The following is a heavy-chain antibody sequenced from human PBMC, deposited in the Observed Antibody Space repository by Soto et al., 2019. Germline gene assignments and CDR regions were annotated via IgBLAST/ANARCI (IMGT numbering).Heavy chain of an antibody. D-gene: IGHD4-17*01. CDR1: GGSISSSSYY. CDR3: ARCTVTTAGWFDP. CDR2: IYHSGST. J-gene: IGHJ5*02. V-gene: IGHV4-39*07. Sequence: SETLSLTCTVSGGSISSSSYYWGWIRQPPGKGLEWIGYIYHSGSTYYNPSLKSRVTISVDRSKNQFSLKLSSVTAADTAVYYCARCTVTTAGWFDPWGQGTLVTVSS.